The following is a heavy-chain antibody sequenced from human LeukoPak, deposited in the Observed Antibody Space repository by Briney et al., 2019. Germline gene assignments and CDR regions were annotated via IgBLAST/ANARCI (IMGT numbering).Heavy chain of an antibody. Sequence: SETLSLTCAVYGGSFSGYYWGWLRQPPGKGLEWIGSIYYSGSTFYHPSLKSRLTISVDTSKNQFSLKLSSVTAADTAIYYCARQGIYFGSGPFDSWGQGTLVTVSS. D-gene: IGHD3-10*01. V-gene: IGHV4-34*01. CDR1: GGSFSGYY. J-gene: IGHJ4*02. CDR3: ARQGIYFGSGPFDS. CDR2: IYYSGST.